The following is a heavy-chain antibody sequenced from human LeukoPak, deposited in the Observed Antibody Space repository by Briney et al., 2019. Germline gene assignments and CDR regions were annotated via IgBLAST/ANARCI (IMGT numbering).Heavy chain of an antibody. V-gene: IGHV5-51*01. J-gene: IGHJ3*02. D-gene: IGHD3-9*01. CDR3: ARQGQYYDILTGYTDAFDI. CDR1: GYSFTSYW. CDR2: IYPGDSDT. Sequence: PGESLKISCKGSGYSFTSYWIGWVRQMPGKGLEWMGIIYPGDSDTRYSPSFQGQVTISADKSISTAYLQWSSLKASDTAMYYCARQGQYYDILTGYTDAFDIWGQGTMVTVSS.